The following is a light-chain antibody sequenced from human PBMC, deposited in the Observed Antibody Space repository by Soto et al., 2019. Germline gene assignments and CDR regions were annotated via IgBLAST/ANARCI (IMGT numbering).Light chain of an antibody. V-gene: IGKV3D-11*02. CDR1: ERIYSAY. CDR3: QQRSNWPRT. J-gene: IGKJ1*01. Sequence: FVLTQSTVTLSLSRGERATLSGRASERIYSAYLGWYQQKPGQAPRLLIYDVSNRATGIPARFSGSGPGTDFTLTISSLEPEDFAVYYCQQRSNWPRTFGQGTKV. CDR2: DVS.